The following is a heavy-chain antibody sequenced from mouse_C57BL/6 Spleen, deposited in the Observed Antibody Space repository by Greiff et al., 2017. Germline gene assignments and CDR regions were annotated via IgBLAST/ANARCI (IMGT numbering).Heavy chain of an antibody. CDR1: GYTFTSYW. J-gene: IGHJ2*01. D-gene: IGHD1-1*01. Sequence: QVQLQQPGAELVKPGASVKLSCKASGYTFTSYWMHWVKQRPGQGLEWIGMIHPNSGSTNYNEKFKSKATLTVDKSSSTAYMQLSSLTSEDSAVYYCARWDTTVVACDYWGQGTTLTVSS. CDR2: IHPNSGST. CDR3: ARWDTTVVACDY. V-gene: IGHV1-64*01.